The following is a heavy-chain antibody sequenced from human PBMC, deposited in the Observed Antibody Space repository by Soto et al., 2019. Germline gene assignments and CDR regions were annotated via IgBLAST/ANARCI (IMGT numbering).Heavy chain of an antibody. CDR1: GGTFSSYA. V-gene: IGHV1-69*13. J-gene: IGHJ6*02. CDR3: AREGSITMVRGVIRNYYYYGMDV. CDR2: IIPIFGTA. D-gene: IGHD3-10*01. Sequence: SVKVSCKASGGTFSSYAISWVRQAPGQGLEWMGGIIPIFGTANYAQKFQGRVTITADESTSTAYMELSSLRSEDTAVYYCAREGSITMVRGVIRNYYYYGMDVWGQGTTVTVSS.